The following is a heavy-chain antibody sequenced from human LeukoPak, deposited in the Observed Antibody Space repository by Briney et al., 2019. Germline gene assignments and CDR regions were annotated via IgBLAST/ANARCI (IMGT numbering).Heavy chain of an antibody. J-gene: IGHJ4*02. CDR1: GGSFSGYY. CDR2: INHSGST. D-gene: IGHD6-13*01. CDR3: ARGRYLTTGGGAAAGFLDY. Sequence: PSETLSLTCAVDGGSFSGYYWNWIRQPPGQGLEWIGEINHSGSTNYNPSLKRRVTISVDTSLNKLFVRLSSVAAADKAVYYCARGRYLTTGGGAAAGFLDYWGQGTLVTAAS. V-gene: IGHV4-34*01.